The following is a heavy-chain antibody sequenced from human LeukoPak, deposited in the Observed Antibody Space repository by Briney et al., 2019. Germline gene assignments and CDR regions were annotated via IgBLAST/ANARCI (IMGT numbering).Heavy chain of an antibody. J-gene: IGHJ4*02. V-gene: IGHV1-18*01. CDR3: ARDCSSTSCWASTGY. Sequence: GASVKVSCKASGYTFTSYGISWVRQAPGQGLEWMGWISAYNGNANYAQKLQGRVTMTTDTSTSTAYMELRSLRSDDTAVYYCARDCSSTSCWASTGYWGLGTLVTVSS. D-gene: IGHD2-2*01. CDR1: GYTFTSYG. CDR2: ISAYNGNA.